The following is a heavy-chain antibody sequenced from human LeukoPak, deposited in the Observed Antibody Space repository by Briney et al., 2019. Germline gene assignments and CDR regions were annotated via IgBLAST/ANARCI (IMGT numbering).Heavy chain of an antibody. Sequence: ASVKVSCKASGYTFTSYDINWVRQATGQGLEWMGWMSPNSGNTGYAQKFQGRVTMTRNTSISTAYMELSSLRSEDTAVYYCARGKAYFTTNFDYWGQGTLVTVSS. CDR1: GYTFTSYD. CDR2: MSPNSGNT. J-gene: IGHJ4*02. V-gene: IGHV1-8*01. D-gene: IGHD2/OR15-2a*01. CDR3: ARGKAYFTTNFDY.